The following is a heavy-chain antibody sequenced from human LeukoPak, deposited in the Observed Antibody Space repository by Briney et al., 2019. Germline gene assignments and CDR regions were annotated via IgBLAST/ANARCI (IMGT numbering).Heavy chain of an antibody. V-gene: IGHV3-7*01. CDR2: IKQDGSEK. D-gene: IGHD3-10*01. Sequence: GGSLRLSCAASGFTFSSYWMSWVRQAPGKGLEWVANIKQDGSEKYYVDSVKGRFTISRDNAKNSPYLQMNSLRAEDTAVYYCARDQRYYYGSGSSPSDYWGQGALVTVSS. J-gene: IGHJ4*02. CDR1: GFTFSSYW. CDR3: ARDQRYYYGSGSSPSDY.